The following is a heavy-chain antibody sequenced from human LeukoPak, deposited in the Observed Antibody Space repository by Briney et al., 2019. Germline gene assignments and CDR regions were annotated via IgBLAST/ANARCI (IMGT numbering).Heavy chain of an antibody. CDR1: GYTFTDYY. Sequence: ATVKISCKASGYTFTDYYMHWVQQAPGKGLEWMVLVDPENGETIYAEKFQGRVTITADTSTDTAYMELSSLRSEDTAVYYCATPGPSRGLGYCSRTSCYNVWGKGTTVTVSS. J-gene: IGHJ6*04. V-gene: IGHV1-69-2*01. CDR3: ATPGPSRGLGYCSRTSCYNV. D-gene: IGHD2-2*02. CDR2: VDPENGET.